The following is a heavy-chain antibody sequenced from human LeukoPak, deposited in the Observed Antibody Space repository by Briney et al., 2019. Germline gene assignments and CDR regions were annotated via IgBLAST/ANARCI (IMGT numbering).Heavy chain of an antibody. CDR2: IYYSGST. CDR3: AGGQSGGYCTNGVCYMGWFDP. Sequence: SETLSLTCTVSGGSISSYYWSWIRQPPGKGLEWIGYIYYSGSTNYNPSLKSRVTISVDTSKNQFSLKLSSVTAADTAVYYCAGGQSGGYCTNGVCYMGWFDPWGQGTLVTVSS. CDR1: GGSISSYY. V-gene: IGHV4-59*01. D-gene: IGHD2-8*01. J-gene: IGHJ5*02.